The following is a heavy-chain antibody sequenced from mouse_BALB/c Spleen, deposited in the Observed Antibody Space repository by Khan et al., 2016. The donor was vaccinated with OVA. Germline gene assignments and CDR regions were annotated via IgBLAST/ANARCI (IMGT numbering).Heavy chain of an antibody. V-gene: IGHV1-76*01. CDR3: AREEALYYFDY. J-gene: IGHJ2*01. D-gene: IGHD3-2*02. CDR1: GYIFTNYW. Sequence: VELVESGAELVRPGASVKLSCKTSGYIFTNYWIHWVKQRSGQGLEWIARIYPGTDNTYYNEKLKDNATLTVDKSSSTAYMQLSSLKSEDSAVYFCAREEALYYFDYWGQGTTLTVSS. CDR2: IYPGTDNT.